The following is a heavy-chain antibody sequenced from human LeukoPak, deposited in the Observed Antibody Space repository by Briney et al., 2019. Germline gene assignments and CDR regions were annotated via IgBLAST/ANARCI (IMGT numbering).Heavy chain of an antibody. V-gene: IGHV3-7*01. CDR2: IKQDGSEK. J-gene: IGHJ4*02. CDR1: GFTFSSYW. CDR3: ARRSPYSSSRIPDY. D-gene: IGHD6-6*01. Sequence: PGGSLRLSCAASGFTFSSYWMSWVRQAPGKGLEWVANIKQDGSEKYYVDSVKGRFTISRDNAKNSLYLQMNSLRAEDTAVYYCARRSPYSSSRIPDYWGQGTLVTVSS.